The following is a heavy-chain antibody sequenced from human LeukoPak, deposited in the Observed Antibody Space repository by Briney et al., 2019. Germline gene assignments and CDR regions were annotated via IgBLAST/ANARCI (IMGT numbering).Heavy chain of an antibody. CDR3: AKAPMATITSVYFQH. CDR2: ISWNSGSI. J-gene: IGHJ1*01. D-gene: IGHD5-24*01. CDR1: GFTFDDYA. V-gene: IGHV3-9*03. Sequence: GRSLRLSCAPSGFTFDDYAMHWVRQAPGKGLEWVSGISWNSGSIGYADSVKGRFTISRDNAKNSLYLQMNSLRAEDMALYYCAKAPMATITSVYFQHWGQGTLVTVSS.